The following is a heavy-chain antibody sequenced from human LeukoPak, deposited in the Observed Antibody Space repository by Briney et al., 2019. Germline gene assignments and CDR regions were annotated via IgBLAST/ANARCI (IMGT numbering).Heavy chain of an antibody. J-gene: IGHJ3*02. D-gene: IGHD3-22*01. CDR1: GYSFTSYW. CDR2: IYPGDSDT. Sequence: GESLKISCKGSGYSFTSYWIGWVRQMPGKGLEWMGIIYPGDSDTRYSPSFQGQVTISADKSISTAYLQWSSLKASDTAMYYCARPSRGYYYDSGGYPDAFDIWGQGTMVTVSS. CDR3: ARPSRGYYYDSGGYPDAFDI. V-gene: IGHV5-51*01.